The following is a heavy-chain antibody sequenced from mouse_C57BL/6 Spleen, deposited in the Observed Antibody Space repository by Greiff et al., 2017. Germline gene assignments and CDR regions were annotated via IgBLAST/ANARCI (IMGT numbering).Heavy chain of an antibody. CDR3: ARDRHSSGWHYYAMDY. CDR2: INYDGSST. J-gene: IGHJ4*01. CDR1: GFTFSDYY. Sequence: EVKVVESEGGLVQPGSSMKLSCTASGFTFSDYYMAWVRQVPEKGLEWVANINYDGSSTYYLDSLKSRFIISRDNAKNILYLQMSSLKSEDTATYYCARDRHSSGWHYYAMDYWGQGTSVTVSS. D-gene: IGHD3-2*02. V-gene: IGHV5-16*01.